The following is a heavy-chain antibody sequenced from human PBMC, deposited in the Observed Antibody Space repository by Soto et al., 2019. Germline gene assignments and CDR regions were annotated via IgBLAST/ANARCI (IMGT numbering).Heavy chain of an antibody. V-gene: IGHV1-69*04. CDR3: TREFGRYSGYDESWYFDV. D-gene: IGHD5-12*01. Sequence: GASVKVSCKASGGTFSSYTISWVRQAPGQGLEWMGRIIPILGIANYAQKFQGRVTMTTDKSTNTAYMELISLRSEDTAVYYCTREFGRYSGYDESWYFDVWGRGTLVTVSS. CDR1: GGTFSSYT. J-gene: IGHJ2*01. CDR2: IIPILGIA.